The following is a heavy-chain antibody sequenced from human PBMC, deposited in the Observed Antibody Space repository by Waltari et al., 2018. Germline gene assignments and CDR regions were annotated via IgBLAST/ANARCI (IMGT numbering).Heavy chain of an antibody. CDR3: TTDLTGYSDY. V-gene: IGHV3-74*01. CDR2: INPDGSST. Sequence: EVQLVESGGGLLQPGGSLRLSCAAAGFTLSHYTLHWVRQPPGKGLVWVSRINPDGSSTSYADSVKGRFTISRDNAKNTLYMQMNSLRAEDTAVYYCTTDLTGYSDYWGQGTLVTVSS. J-gene: IGHJ4*02. D-gene: IGHD3-9*01. CDR1: GFTLSHYT.